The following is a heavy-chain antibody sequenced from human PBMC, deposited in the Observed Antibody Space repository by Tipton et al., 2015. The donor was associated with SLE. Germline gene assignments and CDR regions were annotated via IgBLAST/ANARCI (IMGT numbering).Heavy chain of an antibody. V-gene: IGHV4-39*07. D-gene: IGHD3-22*01. CDR2: IYFSGNT. J-gene: IGHJ4*02. CDR1: GGSIISSSHY. CDR3: ARDEYRYDATGYHLLGHFDF. Sequence: TLSLTCTASGGSIISSSHYWGWIRQPPGKGLEWIGRIYFSGNTFYNPSLKSRVTILVDTSKNQFSLKLSSVTAADTAVYYCARDEYRYDATGYHLLGHFDFWGQGTLVTVSS.